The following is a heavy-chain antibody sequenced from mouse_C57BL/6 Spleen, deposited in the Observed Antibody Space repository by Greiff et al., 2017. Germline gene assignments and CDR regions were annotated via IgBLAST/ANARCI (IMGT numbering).Heavy chain of an antibody. J-gene: IGHJ4*01. CDR3: ARARLTAGAMDY. CDR1: GYTFTDYY. CDR2: INPNNGGT. D-gene: IGHD4-1*01. Sequence: EVQLQQSGPELVKPGASVKISCKASGYTFTDYYMNWVKQSHGKSLEWIGDINPNNGGTSYNQKFKGKATLTVDKSSSTAYMELRSLTSEDAAVYYCARARLTAGAMDYWGQGTSVTGAS. V-gene: IGHV1-26*01.